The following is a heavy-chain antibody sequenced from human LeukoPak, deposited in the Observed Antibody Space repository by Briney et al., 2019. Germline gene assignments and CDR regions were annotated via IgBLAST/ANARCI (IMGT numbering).Heavy chain of an antibody. D-gene: IGHD1-14*01. V-gene: IGHV4-31*03. CDR3: ARDHNPYGDAFDI. CDR2: IYYSGST. CDR1: GGSISSGGYY. Sequence: PSQTLSHTCTVSGGSISSGGYYWSWIRQHPGKGLEWIGYIYYSGSTYYNPSLKSRVTISVDTSKNQFSLKLSSVTAADTAVYYCARDHNPYGDAFDIWGQGTMVTVSS. J-gene: IGHJ3*02.